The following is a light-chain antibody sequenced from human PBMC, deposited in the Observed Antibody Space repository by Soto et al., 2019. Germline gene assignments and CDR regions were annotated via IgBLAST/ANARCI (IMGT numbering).Light chain of an antibody. CDR2: DVS. Sequence: QSALTQPASVSGSPGQLITISCTGTSSDVGGYNNVSWYQQHPGKAPKLMIYDVSNRPSGFSNRFSGSKSGNTASLTISGLQAEDEADYYCSSYTSSSTVVFGGGTKLTVL. CDR1: SSDVGGYNN. CDR3: SSYTSSSTVV. V-gene: IGLV2-14*01. J-gene: IGLJ2*01.